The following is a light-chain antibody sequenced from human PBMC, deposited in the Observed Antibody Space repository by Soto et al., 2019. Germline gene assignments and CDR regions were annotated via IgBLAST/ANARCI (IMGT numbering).Light chain of an antibody. Sequence: IQMTQSPSSLSASVGDRVAITCRASRGINNYLNWYQQKGGKAPNLLIYAASNVPTGVPSRFNASGSGTDFTLTISGLQPEDVATYFCQQSYNTPLTFGGGTKVEIK. J-gene: IGKJ4*01. CDR1: RGINNY. V-gene: IGKV1-39*01. CDR2: AAS. CDR3: QQSYNTPLT.